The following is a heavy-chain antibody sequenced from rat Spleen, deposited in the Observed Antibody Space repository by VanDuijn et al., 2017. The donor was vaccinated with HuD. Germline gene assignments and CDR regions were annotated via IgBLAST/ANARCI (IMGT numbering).Heavy chain of an antibody. J-gene: IGHJ2*01. CDR2: INYDGSST. Sequence: EVQVVESGGGLVQPGRSLKLSCAASGFTFDDYHMAWVRQAPTKGLEWVASINYDGSSTYYRDSVKGRFTLSRDNAKSSLYLQMDSLRSEDTATYYCTRDRILRSTGFDYWGQGVMVTVSS. CDR1: GFTFDDYH. D-gene: IGHD1-6*01. CDR3: TRDRILRSTGFDY. V-gene: IGHV5-20*01.